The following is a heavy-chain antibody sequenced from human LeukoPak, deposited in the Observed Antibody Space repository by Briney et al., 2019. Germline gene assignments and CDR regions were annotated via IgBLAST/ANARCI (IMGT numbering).Heavy chain of an antibody. CDR1: GYTFTDYY. Sequence: ASVKVSCKASGYTFTDYYMHWVRQAPGQGLEWMGWINPNSGGTNYAQKFQGRVTMTRDTSISTAYMELSSLRSEDTAVYYCARGDRDGSGSYLLDYWGQGTLVTVSS. CDR3: ARGDRDGSGSYLLDY. D-gene: IGHD3-10*01. J-gene: IGHJ4*02. CDR2: INPNSGGT. V-gene: IGHV1-2*02.